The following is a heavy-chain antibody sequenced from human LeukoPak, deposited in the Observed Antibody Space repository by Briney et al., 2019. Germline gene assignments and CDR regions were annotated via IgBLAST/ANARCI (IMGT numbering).Heavy chain of an antibody. J-gene: IGHJ4*02. CDR2: ISWNSGSI. V-gene: IGHV3-9*01. CDR3: AKGGDYGDYFDY. D-gene: IGHD4-17*01. CDR1: GFTFDDYA. Sequence: GGSLRLSCAASGFTFDDYAMHWVRQAPGKGLEWVSGISWNSGSIGYADSVKGRFTISGDNAKNSLSLQMNSLRAEDTAFYYCAKGGDYGDYFDYWGQGTLVTVSS.